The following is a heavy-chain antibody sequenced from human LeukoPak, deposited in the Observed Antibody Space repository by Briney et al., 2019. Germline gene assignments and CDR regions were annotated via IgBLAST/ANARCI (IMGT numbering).Heavy chain of an antibody. D-gene: IGHD1-26*01. Sequence: NPGGSLRLSCAASGFTFSDYYMNWIRQAPGKGLEWVSYISSSGGTIYYTDSVKGRFTISRDNAMNSLYLQMNSLRAEDTAVYYCARDKGSRATQFDYWGQGTLVTVSS. CDR3: ARDKGSRATQFDY. J-gene: IGHJ4*02. V-gene: IGHV3-11*01. CDR2: ISSSGGTI. CDR1: GFTFSDYY.